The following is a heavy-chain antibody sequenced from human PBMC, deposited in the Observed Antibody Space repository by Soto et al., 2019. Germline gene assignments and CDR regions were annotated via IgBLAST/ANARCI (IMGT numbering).Heavy chain of an antibody. CDR3: AKERIPAAIINYYYGMDV. V-gene: IGHV3-23*01. Sequence: GGSLRLPCAASGFSFSSYAMTWVRQAPGKGLEWVSAIDSDASTYYADSVKGRFTSSRDKSKGTLYRQISSLRAEDTAVYYCAKERIPAAIINYYYGMDVWCQGTTVTVSS. CDR2: IDSDAST. J-gene: IGHJ6*02. D-gene: IGHD2-2*01. CDR1: GFSFSSYA.